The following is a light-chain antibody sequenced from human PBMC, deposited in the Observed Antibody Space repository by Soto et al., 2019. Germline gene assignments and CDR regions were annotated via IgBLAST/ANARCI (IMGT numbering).Light chain of an antibody. V-gene: IGLV2-14*01. CDR2: DVS. J-gene: IGLJ1*01. Sequence: QSALTQPASVSGSLGQSITISCTGTSSDVGAYNFVSWYQQHPGKAPKLMIDDVSNRPSGVSNRFSGSKSGNTASLTISGLQAEDEADYFCSSYTNSRTYVFGTGTKLTVL. CDR3: SSYTNSRTYV. CDR1: SSDVGAYNF.